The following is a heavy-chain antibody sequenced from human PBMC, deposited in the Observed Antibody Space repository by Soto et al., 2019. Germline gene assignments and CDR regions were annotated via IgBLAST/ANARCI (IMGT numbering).Heavy chain of an antibody. CDR3: ATNTAFVFEY. CDR2: INHFGVT. J-gene: IGHJ4*02. V-gene: IGHV4-34*01. CDR1: CVARSDYN. Sequence: VQLQPWCAGLLKPSDTLSLTCVVFCVARSDYNWNWIRQRPGKGPAWLGEINHFGVTNHSPSLNSRVTMSVDTSQNQFSLKLRYVTAADTAVYDCATNTAFVFEYWGKGDLVTVS. D-gene: IGHD3-3*02.